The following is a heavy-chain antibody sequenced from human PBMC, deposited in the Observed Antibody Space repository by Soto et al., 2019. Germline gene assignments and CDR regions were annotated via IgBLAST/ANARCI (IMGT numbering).Heavy chain of an antibody. J-gene: IGHJ6*02. Sequence: GGSLRLSCAASGFTFSSYSMHWVRQAPGKXLEWVSYISSSSSTIYYADSVKGRFTISRDNAKNSLYLQMNSLRDEDTAVYYCARALFGAAIYYYYGMDVWGQGTTVTVSS. CDR1: GFTFSSYS. D-gene: IGHD3-16*01. CDR3: ARALFGAAIYYYYGMDV. V-gene: IGHV3-48*02. CDR2: ISSSSSTI.